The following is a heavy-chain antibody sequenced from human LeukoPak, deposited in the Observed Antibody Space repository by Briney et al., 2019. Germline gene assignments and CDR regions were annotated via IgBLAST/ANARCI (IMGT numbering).Heavy chain of an antibody. V-gene: IGHV3-15*01. CDR3: TTAGRDYVWGSYRPFHY. J-gene: IGHJ4*02. CDR2: IKSKVDGCTT. Sequence: NPGGSLRLSCAASGFTFSNAWMSWVRQAPGKGLEWVGRIKSKVDGCTTDYGAPVEGRFTISREDSKNMLYLEMNSLKTEDTAVYYCTTAGRDYVWGSYRPFHYWGQGTLVTISS. D-gene: IGHD3-16*02. CDR1: GFTFSNAW.